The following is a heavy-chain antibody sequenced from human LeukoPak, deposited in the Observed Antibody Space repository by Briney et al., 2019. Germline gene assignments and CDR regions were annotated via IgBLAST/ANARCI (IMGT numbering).Heavy chain of an antibody. CDR1: GYTFTSYG. D-gene: IGHD6-13*01. J-gene: IGHJ4*02. V-gene: IGHV1-18*01. CDR3: ARQSLWQQLVQSELDY. CDR2: ISAYNDNT. Sequence: VSVKVSCKASGYTFTSYGISWVRQAPGQGLEWMGWISAYNDNTNYAQKLQGRVTMTTDTSTSTAYMELRSLRSDDTAVYYCARQSLWQQLVQSELDYWGQGTLVTVSS.